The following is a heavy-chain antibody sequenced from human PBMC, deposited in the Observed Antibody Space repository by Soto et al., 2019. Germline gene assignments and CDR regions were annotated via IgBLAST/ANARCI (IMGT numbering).Heavy chain of an antibody. CDR3: AKGRSGGTYSGAILPFDY. D-gene: IGHD1-7*01. CDR2: ISAGGDDT. V-gene: IGHV3-23*01. Sequence: EVQLLESGGGLVQPGGSLRISCAASEFTFSSYAMSWVRQAPGKGLEWVSAISAGGDDTHYADSVKGRFTISRDNSKNTLYLQMISLRAEDTAVYYCAKGRSGGTYSGAILPFDYWGQGTLVTVSS. CDR1: EFTFSSYA. J-gene: IGHJ4*02.